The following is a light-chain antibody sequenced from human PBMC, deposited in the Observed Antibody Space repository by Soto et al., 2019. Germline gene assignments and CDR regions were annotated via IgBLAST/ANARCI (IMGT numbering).Light chain of an antibody. Sequence: EIQMTQSPSTLSESEGARVTISCRASQSISSWLAWYQQKPGKAPKLLSYDASSLESGVASRVSGSGSGTDFTLTISTLQPEDFTTYYCQQSYSTPRTFGQGTKVDIK. CDR2: DAS. V-gene: IGKV1-39*01. CDR3: QQSYSTPRT. CDR1: QSISSW. J-gene: IGKJ1*01.